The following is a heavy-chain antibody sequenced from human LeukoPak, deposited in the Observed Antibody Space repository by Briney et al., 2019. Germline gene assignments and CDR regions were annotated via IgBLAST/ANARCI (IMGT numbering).Heavy chain of an antibody. CDR2: ISASKGNT. CDR1: GYTFTSYA. CDR3: ARVRLDNTMNFDY. Sequence: ASVKVSCKASGYTFTSYAITWVRQAPGQGLEWMGWISASKGNTNYAQRLQGRVTMTTDASTTTAYMKLRSLRSDDTAASYCARVRLDNTMNFDYWGQGTLVTVSS. V-gene: IGHV1-18*01. J-gene: IGHJ4*02. D-gene: IGHD3-22*01.